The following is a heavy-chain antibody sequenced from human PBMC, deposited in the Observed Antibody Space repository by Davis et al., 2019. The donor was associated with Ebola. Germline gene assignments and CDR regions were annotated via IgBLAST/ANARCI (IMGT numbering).Heavy chain of an antibody. Sequence: SLNTSCAAPGFFFSSYVMSWVRRSPVQGLEWVSTVGLSTDTYYADSVKGRFTIPRDNSKNTLHLQMNSLRVEDTAIYYCAKDTSNVWFDVWGQGTLVTVSS. D-gene: IGHD6-19*01. CDR2: VGLSTDT. V-gene: IGHV3-23*01. CDR1: GFFFSSYV. J-gene: IGHJ3*01. CDR3: AKDTSNVWFDV.